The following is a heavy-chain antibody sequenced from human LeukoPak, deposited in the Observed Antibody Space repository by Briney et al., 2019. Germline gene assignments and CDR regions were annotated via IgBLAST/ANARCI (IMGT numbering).Heavy chain of an antibody. V-gene: IGHV1-18*01. D-gene: IGHD4-17*01. CDR2: ISAYNGNT. Sequence: ASVKVSCKASGYTFTSYGISWVRQAPGQGLEWMGWISAYNGNTNYAQKLQGRVTMATDTSTSTAYMELRSLRSDDTAVYYCARGATVTTYGVTDYWGQGTLVTVSS. CDR1: GYTFTSYG. CDR3: ARGATVTTYGVTDY. J-gene: IGHJ4*02.